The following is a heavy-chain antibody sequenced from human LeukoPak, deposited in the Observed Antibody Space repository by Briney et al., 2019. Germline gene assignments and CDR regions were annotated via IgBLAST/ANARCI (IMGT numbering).Heavy chain of an antibody. D-gene: IGHD6-19*01. CDR2: ISGRGDST. Sequence: GGSLILSCAASGFIFSNYAMSWVRQVPGRGLEWDSTISGRGDSTYVADSVKGRFTISRDNSKNSLYLQMNTVRAEDTAVYYCVKGPRPDITVAHTVENWGQGTLVTVSS. CDR1: GFIFSNYA. J-gene: IGHJ4*02. CDR3: VKGPRPDITVAHTVEN. V-gene: IGHV3-23*01.